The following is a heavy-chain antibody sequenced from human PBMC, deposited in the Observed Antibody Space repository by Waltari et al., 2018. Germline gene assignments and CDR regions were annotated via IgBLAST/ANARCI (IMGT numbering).Heavy chain of an antibody. V-gene: IGHV4-39*01. CDR1: GGSISSSRYY. Sequence: QLQLQESGPGLVKPSETLSLTCTVPGGSISSSRYYWGWIRQPPGKGLEWIGSIYYSGSTYYNPSLKSRVTISVDTSKNQFSLKLSSVTAADTAVYYCASTVYYDSSGWTYYFDYWGQGTLVTVSS. J-gene: IGHJ4*02. CDR3: ASTVYYDSSGWTYYFDY. D-gene: IGHD3-22*01. CDR2: IYYSGST.